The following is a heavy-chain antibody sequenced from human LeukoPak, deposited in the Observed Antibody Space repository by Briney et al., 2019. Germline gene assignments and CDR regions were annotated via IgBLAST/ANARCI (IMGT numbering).Heavy chain of an antibody. J-gene: IGHJ6*02. CDR2: ISSSSSYI. D-gene: IGHD3-16*01. CDR1: GFTFSSYS. V-gene: IGHV3-21*01. CDR3: ARDWGYYYYYGMDV. Sequence: PGGSLRLSCAASGFTFSSYSMNWVRQAPGKGLEWVSSISSSSSYIYYADSVKGRFTISRDNAKNSLYLQMNSLRAEDTAVNYCARDWGYYYYYGMDVWGQGTTVTVSS.